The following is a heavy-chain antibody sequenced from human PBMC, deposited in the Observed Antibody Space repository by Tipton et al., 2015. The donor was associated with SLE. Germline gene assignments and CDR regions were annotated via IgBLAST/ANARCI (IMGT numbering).Heavy chain of an antibody. Sequence: QLVQSGAEVKKPGASVKVSCKASGYTFTSYGISWVRQAPGQGLEWMGWISAYNGNTNYAQKLQGRVTMTIDTSTSTVYMHLRSLRSDDTAVYYCARSRGFQGGDFWSWIYYAMDVWGQGTTVSVSS. CDR3: ARSRGFQGGDFWSWIYYAMDV. D-gene: IGHD2-21*02. CDR1: GYTFTSYG. CDR2: ISAYNGNT. J-gene: IGHJ6*02. V-gene: IGHV1-18*01.